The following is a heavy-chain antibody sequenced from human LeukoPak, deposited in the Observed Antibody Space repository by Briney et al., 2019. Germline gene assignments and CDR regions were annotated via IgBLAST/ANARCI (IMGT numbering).Heavy chain of an antibody. D-gene: IGHD2-2*02. CDR1: GYTLTELY. CDR2: FDPEDGET. CDR3: ATMVVVVPAAISWFDP. J-gene: IGHJ5*02. Sequence: ASVKVSCKVSGYTLTELYMHWVRQAPGKGLEWMGGFDPEDGETIYAQKFQGRVTMTEGTSTDTAYMELSSLRSEDTAVYYCATMVVVVPAAISWFDPWGQGTLVTVSS. V-gene: IGHV1-24*01.